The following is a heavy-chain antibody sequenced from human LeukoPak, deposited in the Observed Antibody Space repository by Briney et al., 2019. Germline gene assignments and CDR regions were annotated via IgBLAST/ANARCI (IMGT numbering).Heavy chain of an antibody. Sequence: GGSLRLSCAAAGFTFSGSAMHWVRQASGKGLEWVGRIRSKAQSYATAYAASVKGRFTISRDDSKNTAYLQMNSLKTEDTAVYYCTRGKDYYGSGSYYNWVASDYYYYMDVWGKGTTVTVSS. J-gene: IGHJ6*03. CDR1: GFTFSGSA. CDR2: IRSKAQSYAT. CDR3: TRGKDYYGSGSYYNWVASDYYYYMDV. V-gene: IGHV3-73*01. D-gene: IGHD3-10*01.